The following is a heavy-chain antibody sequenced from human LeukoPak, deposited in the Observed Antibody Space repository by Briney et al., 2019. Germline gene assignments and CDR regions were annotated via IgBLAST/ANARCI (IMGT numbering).Heavy chain of an antibody. J-gene: IGHJ1*01. Sequence: GRSLRLSCAASGVTFSSYGMHWVRQAPGKGLEWVAVISYDGSNKYYADSVKGRFTISRDNSKNTLYLQMNSLRAEDTAVYYCASQGDCSSTSCYPYFQHWGQGTLVTVSS. CDR2: ISYDGSNK. CDR1: GVTFSSYG. D-gene: IGHD2-2*01. CDR3: ASQGDCSSTSCYPYFQH. V-gene: IGHV3-30*03.